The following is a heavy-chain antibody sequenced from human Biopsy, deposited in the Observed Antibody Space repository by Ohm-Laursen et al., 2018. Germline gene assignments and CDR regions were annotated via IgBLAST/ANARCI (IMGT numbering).Heavy chain of an antibody. CDR2: FSHTGTT. D-gene: IGHD4/OR15-4a*01. CDR3: ARGPYGDNAGAFDV. J-gene: IGHJ3*01. Sequence: SETLSLTCAVDGGSFSGYDWTWICQPPGKGLEWVGEFSHTGTTIYNPSLKSRLTISVDKSKNHFSLRLTSVTAADTATYFCARGPYGDNAGAFDVWGQGTVVTVSS. V-gene: IGHV4-34*01. CDR1: GGSFSGYD.